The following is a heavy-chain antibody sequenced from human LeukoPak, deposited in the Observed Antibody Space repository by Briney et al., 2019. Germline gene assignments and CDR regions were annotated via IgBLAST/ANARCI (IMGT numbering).Heavy chain of an antibody. D-gene: IGHD3-22*01. CDR1: GYTFTGYY. CDR3: ARLVVVIRGEWFDP. V-gene: IGHV1-2*02. CDR2: INPNSGGT. Sequence: GASVKVSCKASGYTFTGYYMHWVRQAPGQGLEWMGWINPNSGGTNYAQKFQGRVTMTRDTSISTAYMELSRLRSDDTAVYYCARLVVVIRGEWFDPWGQGTLVTVSS. J-gene: IGHJ5*02.